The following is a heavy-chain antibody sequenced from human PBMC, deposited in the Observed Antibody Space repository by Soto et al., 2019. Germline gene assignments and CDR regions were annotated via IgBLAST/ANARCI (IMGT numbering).Heavy chain of an antibody. CDR3: ARRYWTSMDV. Sequence: QVQLQESGPGLVKPSETLSLTCTVSGGSISSYYWSWIRQPPGKGLQWIGYIYYSGSTNYNPSLKSRVTISVDTSKNQFSLKLSSVTAADTAVYYCARRYWTSMDVWGQGTTVTVSS. D-gene: IGHD2-21*01. V-gene: IGHV4-59*01. CDR2: IYYSGST. CDR1: GGSISSYY. J-gene: IGHJ6*02.